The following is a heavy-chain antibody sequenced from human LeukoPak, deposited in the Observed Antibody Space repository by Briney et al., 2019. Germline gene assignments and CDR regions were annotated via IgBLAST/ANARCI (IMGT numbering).Heavy chain of an antibody. CDR3: VRHFHGSGYLVDL. D-gene: IGHD6-13*01. CDR1: GDSY. Sequence: TLSETLSLTCTVSGDSYWSWIRQPAGKGLEWIGRIDTSGNTNYNPSLKSRVTMSVDTSKNQFSLNLRSVTAADTAVYFCVRHFHGSGYLVDLWGQGTL. V-gene: IGHV4-4*07. J-gene: IGHJ5*02. CDR2: IDTSGNT.